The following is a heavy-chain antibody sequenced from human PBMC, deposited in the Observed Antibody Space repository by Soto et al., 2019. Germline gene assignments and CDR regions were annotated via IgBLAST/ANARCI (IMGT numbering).Heavy chain of an antibody. V-gene: IGHV1-8*01. CDR1: GYTFTSYD. CDR3: ARSSTRSPEYCSGGSCYYNWFDP. Sequence: ASVKVSCKASGYTFTSYDINWVRQATGQGLEWMGWMNPNSGNTGYAQKFQGRVTMTRNTSISTAYMELSSVTAADTAVYYCARSSTRSPEYCSGGSCYYNWFDPWGQGTLVTVSS. J-gene: IGHJ5*02. D-gene: IGHD2-15*01. CDR2: MNPNSGNT.